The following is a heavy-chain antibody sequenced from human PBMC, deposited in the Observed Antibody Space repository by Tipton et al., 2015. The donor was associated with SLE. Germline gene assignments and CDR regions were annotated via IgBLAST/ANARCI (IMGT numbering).Heavy chain of an antibody. CDR2: IYYSGST. CDR3: SAADRPDWYFDL. V-gene: IGHV4-59*12. J-gene: IGHJ2*01. D-gene: IGHD6-13*01. Sequence: TLSLTCTVSGGSISSYYWSWIRQPPGKGLEWIGYIYYSGSTNYNPSLKSRVTISVDTSKNQFSLKLSSVTAADTAVYYASAADRPDWYFDLWGRGTLVTVSS. CDR1: GGSISSYY.